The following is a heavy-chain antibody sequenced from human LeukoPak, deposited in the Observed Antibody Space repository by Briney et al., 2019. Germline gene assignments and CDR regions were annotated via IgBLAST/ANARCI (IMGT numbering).Heavy chain of an antibody. V-gene: IGHV3-23*01. CDR1: GFTFSSYA. J-gene: IGHJ4*02. CDR2: ISGSGGST. Sequence: GGSLRLSCAASGFTFSSYAMSWVRQAPGKGLEWVSAISGSGGSTYYADSVKGRFTISRDNSKNTLYLQMSTLRAEDTAVYYCARGVAGGRFYFDYWGQGTLVTVSS. CDR3: ARGVAGGRFYFDY. D-gene: IGHD6-19*01.